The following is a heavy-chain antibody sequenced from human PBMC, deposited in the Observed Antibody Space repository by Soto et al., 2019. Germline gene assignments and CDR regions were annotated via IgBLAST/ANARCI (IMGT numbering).Heavy chain of an antibody. CDR1: GLAFRNDW. CDR3: AVYGYGVSAAAY. J-gene: IGHJ4*02. CDR2: INQDGSER. V-gene: IGHV3-7*03. Sequence: PWGSLRLSCAGSGLAFRNDWFIFFRQSPGKGLEWVANINQDGSERYYVDSVRGRFTISRDNVENSLYLQLNSLRPEDTAVYYCAVYGYGVSAAAYWGQGTLVTVSS. D-gene: IGHD4-17*01.